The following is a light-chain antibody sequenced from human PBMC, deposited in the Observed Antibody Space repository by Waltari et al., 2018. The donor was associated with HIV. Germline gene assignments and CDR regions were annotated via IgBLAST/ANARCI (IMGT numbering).Light chain of an antibody. Sequence: SVLTQPPSASGTPGQRVTISCSGDSSNIGSNSVYWYQQLPGTAPKLLIYTNDQRPAGVPHRFSGSNSGTSASLAISGLRSEDEADYYCATWDDDLSTWLFGGGTKLTVL. CDR3: ATWDDDLSTWL. J-gene: IGLJ3*02. CDR2: TND. V-gene: IGLV1-47*01. CDR1: SSNIGSNS.